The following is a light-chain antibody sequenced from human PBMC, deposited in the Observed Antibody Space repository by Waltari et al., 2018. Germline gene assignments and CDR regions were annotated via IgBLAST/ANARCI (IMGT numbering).Light chain of an antibody. CDR1: RLAVGGSDF. Sequence: QSALTQPASVSGSPGQSITISCPGSRLAVGGSDFVSWYRQHPGKAPKVLIFDVNNRPSGVSDRVSGSKSGNTASLTISGLQAEDEGDYYCTSYTSRHTLVFGGGTKVTVL. CDR2: DVN. CDR3: TSYTSRHTLV. V-gene: IGLV2-14*01. J-gene: IGLJ1*01.